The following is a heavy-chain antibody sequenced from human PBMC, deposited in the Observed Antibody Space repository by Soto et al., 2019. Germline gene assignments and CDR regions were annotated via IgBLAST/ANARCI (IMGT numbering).Heavy chain of an antibody. V-gene: IGHV3-23*01. CDR2: ISGGGST. D-gene: IGHD2-15*01. CDR1: GFSFSSYA. J-gene: IGHJ4*02. CDR3: ARGRLISLYYFDY. Sequence: GGSXRLSCAASGFSFSSYALGWVRQAPGKGLEWVSAISGGGSTYYADSVKGRFTISRENAKNSLYLQMNSLRAEDTAVYYCARGRLISLYYFDYWGQGTLVTVSS.